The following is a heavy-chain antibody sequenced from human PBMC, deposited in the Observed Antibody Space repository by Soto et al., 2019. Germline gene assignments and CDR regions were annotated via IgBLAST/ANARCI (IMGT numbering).Heavy chain of an antibody. V-gene: IGHV1-24*01. J-gene: IGHJ5*02. CDR2: FDPEDGET. CDR3: ATVYYYGSGSSRNWFDP. CDR1: GYTLTELS. Sequence: RASVKVSCKVSGYTLTELSMHWVRQAPGKGLEWMGGFDPEDGETIYAQKFQGRVTMTEDTSTDTAYMELSSLRSEDTAVYYCATVYYYGSGSSRNWFDPWGQGTLVTVSS. D-gene: IGHD3-10*01.